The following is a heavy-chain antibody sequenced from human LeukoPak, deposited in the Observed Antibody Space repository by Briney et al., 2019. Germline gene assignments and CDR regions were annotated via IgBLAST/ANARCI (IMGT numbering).Heavy chain of an antibody. CDR1: GYSISSGYY. D-gene: IGHD5-18*01. J-gene: IGHJ4*02. V-gene: IGHV4-38-2*02. CDR3: ARAGGYGLIDY. CDR2: IYHSGST. Sequence: SETLSLTCTVSGYSISSGYYWGWIRQPPGKGLEWIGSIYHSGSTYYNPSLKSRVTISVDTSKNQFSLKLSSVTAADTAVYYCARAGGYGLIDYWGQGTMVTVSS.